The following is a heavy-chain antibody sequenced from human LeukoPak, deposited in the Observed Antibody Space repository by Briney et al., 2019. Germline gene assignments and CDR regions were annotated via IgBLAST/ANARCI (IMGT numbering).Heavy chain of an antibody. CDR2: INPNSGGT. Sequence: ASVKVSCKASGYTFTGYYMHWVRQAPGRGLEWMGRINPNSGGTNYAQKFQGRVTMTRDTSISTAYMELSRLRSDDTAVYYCARVGPWELLNFDYWGQGTLVTVSS. CDR3: ARVGPWELLNFDY. V-gene: IGHV1-2*06. J-gene: IGHJ4*02. CDR1: GYTFTGYY. D-gene: IGHD1-26*01.